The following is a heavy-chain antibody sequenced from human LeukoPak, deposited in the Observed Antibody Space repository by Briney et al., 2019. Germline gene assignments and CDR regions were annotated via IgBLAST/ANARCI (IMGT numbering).Heavy chain of an antibody. J-gene: IGHJ3*02. V-gene: IGHV3-48*01. CDR3: ARKMKTGDRVGTFDI. CDR2: ISSGSI. D-gene: IGHD1-1*01. CDR1: GFTFSSYS. Sequence: PGGSLRLSCVASGFTFSSYSMNWVRQAPGKGLEWVSYISSGSIYYADSVKGRFTISRDSAKNSLYLQMNSLTAEDTAVYYCARKMKTGDRVGTFDIWGQGTMVTVSS.